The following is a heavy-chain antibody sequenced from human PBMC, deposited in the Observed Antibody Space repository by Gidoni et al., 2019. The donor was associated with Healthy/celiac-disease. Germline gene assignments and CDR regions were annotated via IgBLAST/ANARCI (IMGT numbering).Heavy chain of an antibody. Sequence: QLVQSGAEVKKPGASVKVSCKASGYTFTSYGISWVRQAPGQGLEWMGWISANNGNTNYAQNLQGRVTMTTDTSTSTANMELRSLRSDDTAEYYSARYCSSTSCSHYYYYGMDVWGQGTTVTVSS. CDR3: ARYCSSTSCSHYYYYGMDV. CDR1: GYTFTSYG. V-gene: IGHV1-18*01. J-gene: IGHJ6*02. D-gene: IGHD2-2*01. CDR2: ISANNGNT.